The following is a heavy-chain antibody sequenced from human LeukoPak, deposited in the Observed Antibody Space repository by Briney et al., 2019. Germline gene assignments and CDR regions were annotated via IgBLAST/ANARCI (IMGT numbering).Heavy chain of an antibody. Sequence: PSETLSLTCTVSGGSISSYYWSWIRQPPGKGLEWIGYIYYSGSTNYNPSLRSRVTISVDTSKNQFSLKLSSVTAADTAVYYCARDLTMIVVDPLGDYWGQGTLVTVSS. V-gene: IGHV4-59*01. D-gene: IGHD3-22*01. CDR1: GGSISSYY. CDR3: ARDLTMIVVDPLGDY. J-gene: IGHJ4*02. CDR2: IYYSGST.